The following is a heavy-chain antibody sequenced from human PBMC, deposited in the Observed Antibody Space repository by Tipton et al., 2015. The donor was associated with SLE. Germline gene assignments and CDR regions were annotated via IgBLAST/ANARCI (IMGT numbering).Heavy chain of an antibody. J-gene: IGHJ4*02. CDR3: ARGGVVTTYYFDY. Sequence: TLSLTCAVYGGSFSSYYWSWIRQPPGKGLEWIGEINHSRSTNYNPSLKSRVTISVDTSKNQFSLNLSSVTAADTAVYYCARGGVVTTYYFDYWGQGTLVTVSS. V-gene: IGHV4-34*01. D-gene: IGHD3-3*01. CDR2: INHSRST. CDR1: GGSFSSYY.